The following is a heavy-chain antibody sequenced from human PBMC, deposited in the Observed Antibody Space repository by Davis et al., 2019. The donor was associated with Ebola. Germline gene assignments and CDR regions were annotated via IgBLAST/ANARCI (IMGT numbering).Heavy chain of an antibody. CDR1: GGSFSSYY. V-gene: IGHV4-59*08. CDR3: ASAIVVTAPDAFDV. J-gene: IGHJ3*01. D-gene: IGHD2-21*02. Sequence: SETLSLTCAVYGGSFSSYYWSWIRQPPGKGLEWIGYSHYSGNTNYNASLKSRVTISVDTSKNQFSLNLRSVTAADTAVYYCASAIVVTAPDAFDVWGQGTMVTVSS. CDR2: SHYSGNT.